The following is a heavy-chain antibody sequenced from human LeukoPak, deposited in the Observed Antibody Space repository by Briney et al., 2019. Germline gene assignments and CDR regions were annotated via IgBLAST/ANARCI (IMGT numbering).Heavy chain of an antibody. D-gene: IGHD1-26*01. CDR2: INPNSGNA. Sequence: ASVRVSCKASGYTFSDYDINWVRQATGQGLEWMGWINPNSGNAGYAQKFQGRVTMTRNTSISTAYMELSSLRSEDTAVYYCARALAWGGSSYSYYYMDVWDKGTTVTVSS. V-gene: IGHV1-8*01. CDR3: ARALAWGGSSYSYYYMDV. CDR1: GYTFSDYD. J-gene: IGHJ6*03.